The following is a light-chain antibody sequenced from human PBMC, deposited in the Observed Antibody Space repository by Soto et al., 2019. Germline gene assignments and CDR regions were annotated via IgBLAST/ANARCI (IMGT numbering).Light chain of an antibody. J-gene: IGLJ2*01. CDR2: EDT. V-gene: IGLV3-1*01. CDR1: TLGSKF. Sequence: SYKLTQPPSVSVSPGQTANITCSGNTLGSKFVFWYQQKAGQSPMVVIYEDTKRPSGIPERFSGSNSGNTATLTISGTQAMDEADFYCQAWDSGTVVFGGGTKLTVL. CDR3: QAWDSGTVV.